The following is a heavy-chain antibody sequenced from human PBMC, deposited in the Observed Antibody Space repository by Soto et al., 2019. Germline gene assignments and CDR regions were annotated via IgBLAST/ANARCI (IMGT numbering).Heavy chain of an antibody. CDR3: AGRYCSSTSCYGYYYYGMDV. V-gene: IGHV3-48*02. Sequence: GGAPRLSCAASGFTFRSHSMKWGRPAPGEGVGWVSYISSSSAIYYADSVKGRFTISRDNAKNSLYLQMNSLRDEDTAVYYCAGRYCSSTSCYGYYYYGMDVWGQGTTVTVSS. J-gene: IGHJ6*02. D-gene: IGHD2-2*01. CDR1: GFTFRSHS. CDR2: ISSSSAI.